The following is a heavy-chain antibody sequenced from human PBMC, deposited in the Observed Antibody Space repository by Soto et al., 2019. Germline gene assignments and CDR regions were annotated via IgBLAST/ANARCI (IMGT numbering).Heavy chain of an antibody. D-gene: IGHD4-4*01. V-gene: IGHV1-69*13. CDR2: IIPIFGTA. CDR1: GGTFSSYA. Sequence: SVKVSCKASGGTFSSYAISWVRQAPGQGLEWMGGIIPIFGTANYAQKFQGRVTITADESTSTAYMELSSLRSEDTAVYYCARGSDYTGSHQYSFDYWGQGTLVTVSS. CDR3: ARGSDYTGSHQYSFDY. J-gene: IGHJ4*02.